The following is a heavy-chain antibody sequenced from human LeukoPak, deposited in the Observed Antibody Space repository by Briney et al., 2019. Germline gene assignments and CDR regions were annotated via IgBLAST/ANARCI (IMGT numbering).Heavy chain of an antibody. CDR2: IRYDGSNK. D-gene: IGHD5-12*01. J-gene: IGHJ4*02. V-gene: IGHV3-30*02. CDR3: ASSGYDYWSYFDY. CDR1: GFTFSSYD. Sequence: PGGSLRLSCAASGFTFSSYDMHWVRQAPGKGLEGVAFIRYDGSNKYYADSVKGRFTISRDNSKNALYLQMNSLRAEDTAVYYCASSGYDYWSYFDYWGQGTLVTVSS.